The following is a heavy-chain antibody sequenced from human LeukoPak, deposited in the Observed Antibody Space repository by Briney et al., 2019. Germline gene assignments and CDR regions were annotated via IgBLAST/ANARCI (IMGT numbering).Heavy chain of an antibody. CDR3: ARSHYYDSSGYYYFDY. D-gene: IGHD3-22*01. V-gene: IGHV5-51*01. Sequence: GESLKISCKGSGYSFTSYWIGWVRQMPGKGLEWMGIIYPGDSDTRYSPSFQGQVTISADKSISTAYLQWSSLKASDTAMYYCARSHYYDSSGYYYFDYWGQGTLVTVSS. CDR1: GYSFTSYW. CDR2: IYPGDSDT. J-gene: IGHJ4*02.